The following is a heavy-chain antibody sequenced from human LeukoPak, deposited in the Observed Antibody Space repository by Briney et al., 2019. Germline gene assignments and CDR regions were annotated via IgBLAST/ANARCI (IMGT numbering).Heavy chain of an antibody. D-gene: IGHD3-3*01. CDR3: ASGRGDYTSRYYNAV. CDR2: MSGTGKTI. Sequence: GGSLRLSRAASGFTFSDFYMHWIRQAAGKGLEWVSYMSGTGKTISNADSLKGLFTISRENTKNLLLPQVNTLRVEDTATYYCASGRGDYTSRYYNAVWREGTTVTVSS. J-gene: IGHJ6*03. V-gene: IGHV3-11*04. CDR1: GFTFSDFY.